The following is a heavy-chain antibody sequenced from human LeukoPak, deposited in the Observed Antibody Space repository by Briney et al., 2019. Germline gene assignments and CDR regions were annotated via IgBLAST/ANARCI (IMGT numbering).Heavy chain of an antibody. V-gene: IGHV3-23*01. Sequence: GGSLRLSCAASGFTFSSHAMSWVRQAPGKGLEWVSAISGSGGGTYYADSVKGRFTISRDNSKSTLYLQMNSLRAEDTAIYYCAKYTSRVWFDPWGQGTLVTVSS. CDR1: GFTFSSHA. J-gene: IGHJ5*02. CDR3: AKYTSRVWFDP. D-gene: IGHD2-2*01. CDR2: ISGSGGGT.